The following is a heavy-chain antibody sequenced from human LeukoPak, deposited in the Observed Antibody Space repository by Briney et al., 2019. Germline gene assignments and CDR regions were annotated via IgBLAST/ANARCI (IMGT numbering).Heavy chain of an antibody. J-gene: IGHJ4*02. Sequence: TGGSLRLSCVASGFTFSSYSMNWVRQAPGKGLEWVSYISGTSSTIYYADSVKGRFTISRDNAKKSLYLQMNSLRAEDTAVYYCAKSGCSSTSCSLGLDSWGQGTLVTVSS. CDR1: GFTFSSYS. V-gene: IGHV3-48*01. CDR3: AKSGCSSTSCSLGLDS. CDR2: ISGTSSTI. D-gene: IGHD2-2*01.